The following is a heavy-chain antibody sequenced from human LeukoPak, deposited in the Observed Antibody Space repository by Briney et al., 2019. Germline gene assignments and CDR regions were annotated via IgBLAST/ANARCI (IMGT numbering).Heavy chain of an antibody. Sequence: SETLSLTCTGSGCSISNYYRSWIRQPPGKGLEWIGFIYYSGSTNYDPSLKSRVTISVDTSKNQFSLRLSSVTAADTAVYYCARGTGTAVYWGQGTLVTVSS. D-gene: IGHD6-19*01. CDR3: ARGTGTAVY. V-gene: IGHV4-59*01. CDR1: GCSISNYY. CDR2: IYYSGST. J-gene: IGHJ4*02.